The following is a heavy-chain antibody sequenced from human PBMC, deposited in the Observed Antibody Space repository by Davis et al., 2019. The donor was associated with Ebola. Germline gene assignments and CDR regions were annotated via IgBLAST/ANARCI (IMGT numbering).Heavy chain of an antibody. CDR1: GSTVSNNF. D-gene: IGHD2-2*01. J-gene: IGHJ6*02. CDR3: AKDIAIALRYSYCSTTNCLSSGMDV. V-gene: IGHV3-53*05. Sequence: GESLKISCAASGSTVSNNFMTWVRQGPGKGLEWVSIIYDGGSTHYADSVKGRFTISRDNSKDSLYLQMNSLRTEDTALYFCAKDIAIALRYSYCSTTNCLSSGMDVWGQGTTVTVSS. CDR2: IYDGGST.